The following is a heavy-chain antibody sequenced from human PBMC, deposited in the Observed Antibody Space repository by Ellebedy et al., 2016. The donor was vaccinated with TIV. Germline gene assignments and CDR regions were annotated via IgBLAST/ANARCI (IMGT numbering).Heavy chain of an antibody. CDR2: ISSGGYTI. J-gene: IGHJ6*02. V-gene: IGHV3-48*03. CDR3: ARDHYCGGDCFPYYYYGMDV. D-gene: IGHD2-21*02. CDR1: GFTFSSYE. Sequence: PGGSLRLSCAASGFTFSSYEMNWARQAPGKGLEWVSYISSGGYTIFYADSVKGRFTISRDNAKNSVYLQMNSLRAEDTAVYYCARDHYCGGDCFPYYYYGMDVWGQGTTVTVSS.